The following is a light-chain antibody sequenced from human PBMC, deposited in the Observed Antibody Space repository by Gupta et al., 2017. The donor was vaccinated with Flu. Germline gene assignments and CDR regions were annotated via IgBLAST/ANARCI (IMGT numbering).Light chain of an antibody. V-gene: IGKV1-33*01. CDR3: QKYDKLPLT. CDR1: HDITNY. CDR2: AAS. J-gene: IGKJ4*01. Sequence: DIRMTQSPSSLSASVGDRVTITCQASHDITNYLNWYQQRPGQAPKLLIYAASSLERGVPSRFRGSGSGTHFTFTITSLQPEDFAVYYCQKYDKLPLTFGGGTRVEMK.